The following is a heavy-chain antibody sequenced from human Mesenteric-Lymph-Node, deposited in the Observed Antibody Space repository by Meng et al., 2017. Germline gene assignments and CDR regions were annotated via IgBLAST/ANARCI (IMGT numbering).Heavy chain of an antibody. V-gene: IGHV3-23*01. CDR3: AKYDLGDCSGGSCYS. CDR2: ISRGGGTT. J-gene: IGHJ4*02. CDR1: GFTFSSYG. D-gene: IGHD2-15*01. Sequence: GESLKISCAASGFTFSSYGMQWVRQAPGKGLEWVSAISRGGGTTLYADSVKGRFTISRDNSKNTLFLQMNSLRAEDTAVYYCAKYDLGDCSGGSCYSWGQGTLVTVSS.